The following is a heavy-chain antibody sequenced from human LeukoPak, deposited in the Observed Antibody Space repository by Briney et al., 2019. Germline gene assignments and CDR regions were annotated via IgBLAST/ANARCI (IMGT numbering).Heavy chain of an antibody. D-gene: IGHD2-2*01. Sequence: SETLSLTCTVSGVSISSYYWSWIRQPAGKGLEWIGRIYTSGSTNYNPSLTSRVTMSVDTSKNQFSLKLSSVTAADTAVYYCAREMGLGYCSSTSCRRPGNWFDPWGQGTLVTVSS. CDR2: IYTSGST. J-gene: IGHJ5*02. CDR1: GVSISSYY. V-gene: IGHV4-4*07. CDR3: AREMGLGYCSSTSCRRPGNWFDP.